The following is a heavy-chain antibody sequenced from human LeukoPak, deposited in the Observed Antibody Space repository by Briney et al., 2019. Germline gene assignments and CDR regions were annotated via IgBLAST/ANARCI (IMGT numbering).Heavy chain of an antibody. CDR2: IIPIFGTA. D-gene: IGHD2-2*01. Sequence: SVKVSCKASGGTFSSYAISWVRQAPGQGLEWMGGIIPIFGTANYAQKFQGRVTITTDESTSTAYMELSSLRSEDTAVYYCARGIYEDIVVVPAAMQAYYYYYYMGVWGKGTTVTVSS. CDR1: GGTFSSYA. J-gene: IGHJ6*03. V-gene: IGHV1-69*05. CDR3: ARGIYEDIVVVPAAMQAYYYYYYMGV.